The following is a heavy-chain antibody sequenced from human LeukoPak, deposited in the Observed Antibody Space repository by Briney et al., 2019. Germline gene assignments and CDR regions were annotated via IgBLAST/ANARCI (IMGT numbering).Heavy chain of an antibody. D-gene: IGHD3-10*02. CDR3: GSPRTFSGRNVLDM. V-gene: IGHV3-74*01. Sequence: GGSLRLSCAAAGFTFSTYWMQWVGQVPGKGLVWVSRINSDGRITGYADSVKGRFTISRDNAKNTLYLQMNSLRVEDTAVYYCGSPRTFSGRNVLDMWGQGTMVTVSS. CDR2: INSDGRIT. J-gene: IGHJ3*02. CDR1: GFTFSTYW.